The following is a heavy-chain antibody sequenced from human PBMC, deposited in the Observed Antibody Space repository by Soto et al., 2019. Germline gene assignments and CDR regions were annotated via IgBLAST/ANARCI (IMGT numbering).Heavy chain of an antibody. V-gene: IGHV3-23*01. CDR2: ISGSGGST. CDR1: GFTFSTYA. J-gene: IGHJ4*02. CDR3: AKAPVRGVTMVTTIL. Sequence: EVQLLESGGGVVQPGGSLRLSCAASGFTFSTYAMTWVRQAPGKGLEWVSDISGSGGSTYYADSVKGRFTMSRDNSKNTLYVQMNSLRVDDTAVYYCAKAPVRGVTMVTTILWGQGTLVTVSS. D-gene: IGHD4-17*01.